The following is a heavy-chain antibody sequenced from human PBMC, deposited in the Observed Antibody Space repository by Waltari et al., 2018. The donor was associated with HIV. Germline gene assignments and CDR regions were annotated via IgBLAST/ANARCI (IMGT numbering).Heavy chain of an antibody. Sequence: QVQLVQSGSEFKKPGASVKVSCTASGYTFTSFPLSWVRQAPGQGLEWMGWIDTDTGNPTYAQGFTGRFVLSLDTSVSTAYLQISSLKAEDTAVYYCARRDASGWFSFDYWGQGTLVTVSS. CDR2: IDTDTGNP. D-gene: IGHD6-19*01. V-gene: IGHV7-4-1*02. CDR1: GYTFTSFP. CDR3: ARRDASGWFSFDY. J-gene: IGHJ4*02.